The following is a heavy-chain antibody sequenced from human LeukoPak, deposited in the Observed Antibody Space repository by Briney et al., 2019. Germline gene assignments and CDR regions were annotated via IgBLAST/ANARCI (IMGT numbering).Heavy chain of an antibody. V-gene: IGHV3-30-3*01. CDR2: ISYDGSNK. J-gene: IGHJ4*02. Sequence: PGGSLRLSCAASGFTFSSYAMHWVRQAPGKGLEWVAVISYDGSNKYYADSVKGRFTISRDNSKNTLYLQMNSLRAEDTAVYYCARDQLPNIVVVVAADYWGQGTLVTVSS. CDR1: GFTFSSYA. D-gene: IGHD2-15*01. CDR3: ARDQLPNIVVVVAADY.